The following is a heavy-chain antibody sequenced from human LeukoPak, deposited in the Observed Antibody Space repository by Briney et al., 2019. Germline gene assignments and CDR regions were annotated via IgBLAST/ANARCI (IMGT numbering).Heavy chain of an antibody. J-gene: IGHJ4*02. CDR1: GFTLSSYS. D-gene: IGHD6-19*01. Sequence: PGGSLRLSCAASGFTLSSYSMNWVRQAPGKGLEWVSLIQSGGKTYYADSVTDRFTISRDSSKNTLYLQMNSLRAEDTALYYCARDQRYPGYTSGWFSDYWGQGALVAVSS. V-gene: IGHV3-66*01. CDR2: IQSGGKT. CDR3: ARDQRYPGYTSGWFSDY.